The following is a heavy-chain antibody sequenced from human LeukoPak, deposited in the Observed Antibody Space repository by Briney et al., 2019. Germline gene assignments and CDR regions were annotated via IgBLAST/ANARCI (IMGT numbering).Heavy chain of an antibody. V-gene: IGHV3-21*06. Sequence: PGGSLRLSCTTSGLTFSTSGFNWVRQAPGKGLEGVGSIGPTGFDRYHADSIKGRFTISRDSANNFLYLQMYSLRAEDTAVYYCATETNGRHYDYWGQGTLLTVSS. CDR3: ATETNGRHYDY. J-gene: IGHJ4*02. CDR2: IGPTGFDR. CDR1: GLTFSTSG. D-gene: IGHD1-14*01.